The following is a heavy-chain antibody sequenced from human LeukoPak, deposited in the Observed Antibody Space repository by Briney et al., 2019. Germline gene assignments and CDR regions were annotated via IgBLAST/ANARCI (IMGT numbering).Heavy chain of an antibody. Sequence: ASVKVSCKASGYTFSSYGISGVRQAPGQGLEWMGWISAYNGNTNYPQKLQGRVTMTSDTSTSIAYLEVRSLRTDDTAVYFCTRTRHWNYYLLYWGQGTLVAVSS. CDR2: ISAYNGNT. CDR3: TRTRHWNYYLLY. V-gene: IGHV1-18*01. CDR1: GYTFSSYG. J-gene: IGHJ4*02. D-gene: IGHD1-7*01.